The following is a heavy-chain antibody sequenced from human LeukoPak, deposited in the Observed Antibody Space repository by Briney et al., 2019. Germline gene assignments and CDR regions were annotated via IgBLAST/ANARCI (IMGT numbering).Heavy chain of an antibody. D-gene: IGHD4-17*01. CDR3: AKVFGDYGDYTVPGD. CDR1: GFTFSSYS. J-gene: IGHJ4*02. V-gene: IGHV3-30*18. Sequence: GGSLRLSCAASGFTFSSYSLNGVRQAPGKGLEWVAVISYDGSNKYYADSVKGRFTISRDNSKNTLYLQMNSLRAEDTAVYYCAKVFGDYGDYTVPGDWGQGTLVTVSS. CDR2: ISYDGSNK.